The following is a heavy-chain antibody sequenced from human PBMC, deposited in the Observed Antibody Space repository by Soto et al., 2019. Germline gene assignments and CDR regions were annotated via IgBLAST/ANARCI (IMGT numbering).Heavy chain of an antibody. Sequence: QVQLVQSGTEVKKPGASVRVSCKASEYSFGDDYLHWLRQAPGHGLEWMGWINLNDCGTNYARKFQGRVTMTSDKSITTVYRELSCLRSDDTAGYYCVRAAPSQQSLFDRWGQGTLVTVSS. J-gene: IGHJ4*02. V-gene: IGHV1-2*02. CDR3: VRAAPSQQSLFDR. D-gene: IGHD6-19*01. CDR1: EYSFGDDY. CDR2: INLNDCGT.